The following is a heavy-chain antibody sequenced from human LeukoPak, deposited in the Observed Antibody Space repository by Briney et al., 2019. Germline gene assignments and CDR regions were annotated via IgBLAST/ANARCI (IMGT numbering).Heavy chain of an antibody. Sequence: SETLSLTCTVSGDSIDIPDYYWTWVRQPPGKGLEWIGNIYRSGSTYYHPSLKSRLTISMDTSKNQFSLKLTSVTAADTAVYYCARDHCPSANCYSGFDSWGQGSLVTVSS. D-gene: IGHD2-21*02. CDR3: ARDHCPSANCYSGFDS. J-gene: IGHJ4*02. CDR2: IYRSGST. CDR1: GDSIDIPDYY. V-gene: IGHV4-30-4*08.